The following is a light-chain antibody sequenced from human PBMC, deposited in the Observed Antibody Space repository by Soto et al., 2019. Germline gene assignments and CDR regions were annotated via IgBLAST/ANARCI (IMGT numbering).Light chain of an antibody. Sequence: DIQMTQSPSSLSASVGDRVTITCRASQGIGNYLAWYQQKPGKVPRLLIYAASTLQPGVPSRFSGSGSGTDFTLTISSLQPEDVATYYCHRYNSAPQTFGQGTKVEIK. CDR2: AAS. V-gene: IGKV1-27*01. J-gene: IGKJ1*01. CDR1: QGIGNY. CDR3: HRYNSAPQT.